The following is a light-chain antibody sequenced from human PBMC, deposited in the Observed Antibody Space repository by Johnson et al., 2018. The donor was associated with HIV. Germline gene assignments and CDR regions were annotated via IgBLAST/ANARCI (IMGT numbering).Light chain of an antibody. J-gene: IGLJ1*01. Sequence: QSVLTQPPSVSASPGQKVTISCSGSSSNIGNNYVSWYQQLPGTAPKLLIYENNKRPSGIPDRFSGSKSGTTTTLCITGLQTGDEADYYCVTWYSSLNSYVFGTGTKVSVL. CDR1: SSNIGNNY. CDR3: VTWYSSLNSYV. V-gene: IGLV1-51*02. CDR2: ENN.